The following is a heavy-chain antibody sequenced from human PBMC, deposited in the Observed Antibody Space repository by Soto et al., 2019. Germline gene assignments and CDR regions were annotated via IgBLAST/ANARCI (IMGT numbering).Heavy chain of an antibody. J-gene: IGHJ4*02. CDR1: GASISNYY. Sequence: QMQLQESGPGLVKPSETMSLTCTASGASISNYYWNWIRQPPGKGLEWIGHIYNGESTNYNPSLKNSIPLSGDPSQDQFSLKLGSVTAADTAVYYCAQTTGWPGFDYWGQGILVTVSS. V-gene: IGHV4-59*01. D-gene: IGHD6-19*01. CDR2: IYNGEST. CDR3: AQTTGWPGFDY.